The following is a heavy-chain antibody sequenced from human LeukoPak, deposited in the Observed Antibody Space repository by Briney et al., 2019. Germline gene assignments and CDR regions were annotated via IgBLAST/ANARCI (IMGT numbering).Heavy chain of an antibody. Sequence: SETLSLTCTVSGGSVSDYYWSWIRQSPGKGLEWIGYIYYTGSTSYNPSLRSRVTMSADTSKNQFSLKLSSVTAADTAVYYCARSVVDSSGYYYVDYFDYWGQGTLVTVSS. CDR3: ARSVVDSSGYYYVDYFDY. V-gene: IGHV4-59*02. CDR1: GGSVSDYY. D-gene: IGHD3-22*01. J-gene: IGHJ4*02. CDR2: IYYTGST.